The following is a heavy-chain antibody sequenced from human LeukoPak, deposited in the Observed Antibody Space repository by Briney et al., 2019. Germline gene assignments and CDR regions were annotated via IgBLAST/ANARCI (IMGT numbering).Heavy chain of an antibody. Sequence: GGSLRLSCAASGFTFSSYEMNWVRQAPGKGLEWVSYISSSGSTIYYADSVKGRFTISRDNAKNSLYLQMNNLRDEDTAVYYCESEGGYYYDSSGYLDYWGQGTLVTVSS. V-gene: IGHV3-48*03. CDR3: ESEGGYYYDSSGYLDY. CDR2: ISSSGSTI. CDR1: GFTFSSYE. J-gene: IGHJ4*02. D-gene: IGHD3-22*01.